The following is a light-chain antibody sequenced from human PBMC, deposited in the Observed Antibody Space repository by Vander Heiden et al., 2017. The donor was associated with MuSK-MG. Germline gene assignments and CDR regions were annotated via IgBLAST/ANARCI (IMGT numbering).Light chain of an antibody. CDR3: QQYNNWPHT. CDR1: QSVSSN. CDR2: GAS. Sequence: EIVMTQSPATLSVSPGERATLSCRASQSVSSNLAWYQQKPGQAPRLFIYGASTRDTGIPARFSGSGSGTELTLTISSLQSEDFAVYYCQQYNNWPHTFGQGTKVEIK. J-gene: IGKJ1*01. V-gene: IGKV3-15*01.